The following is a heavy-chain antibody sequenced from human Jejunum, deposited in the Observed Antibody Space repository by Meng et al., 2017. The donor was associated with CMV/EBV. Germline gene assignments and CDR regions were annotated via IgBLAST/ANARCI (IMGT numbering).Heavy chain of an antibody. J-gene: IGHJ6*02. CDR2: ISGRDGST. D-gene: IGHD1-1*01. Sequence: FTFSSDVMNWGRQAPGKGLEWVSGISGRDGSTYYADSVKGRFTISRDNSKNTVYLQMNSLRGEDTAKYYCARDRPKATRPYGMDVWGQGTTVTVSS. CDR1: FTFSSDV. V-gene: IGHV3-23*01. CDR3: ARDRPKATRPYGMDV.